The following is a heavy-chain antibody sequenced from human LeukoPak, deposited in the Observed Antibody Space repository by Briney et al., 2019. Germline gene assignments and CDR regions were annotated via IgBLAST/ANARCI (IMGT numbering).Heavy chain of an antibody. CDR2: ISAYNDNT. V-gene: IGHV1-18*01. J-gene: IGHJ4*02. CDR1: GYTFTSYG. D-gene: IGHD1-26*01. Sequence: ASVKVSCKASGYTFTSYGISWVRQAPGQGLEWMGWISAYNDNTNYAQKLQGRVTMTTDTSTSTAYMELRSLRSDDTAVYYCARDAVGATAFDYWGQGTLVIVSS. CDR3: ARDAVGATAFDY.